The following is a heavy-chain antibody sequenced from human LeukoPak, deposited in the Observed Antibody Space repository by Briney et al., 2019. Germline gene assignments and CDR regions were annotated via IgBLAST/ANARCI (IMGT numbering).Heavy chain of an antibody. J-gene: IGHJ4*02. D-gene: IGHD3-22*01. V-gene: IGHV3-48*04. CDR1: GFTFSSYS. CDR2: ISSSGSTI. CDR3: ARLGNSSGYYN. Sequence: GGSLRLSCAASGFTFSSYSMNWVRQAPGKGLEWVSYISSSGSTIYYADSVKGRFTISRDNAKNSLYLQMNSLRAEDTAVYYCARLGNSSGYYNWGQGTLVTVSS.